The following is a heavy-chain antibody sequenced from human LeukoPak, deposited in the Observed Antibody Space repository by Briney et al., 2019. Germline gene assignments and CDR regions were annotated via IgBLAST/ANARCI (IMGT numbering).Heavy chain of an antibody. CDR1: GFTFSSNA. Sequence: GGPLRLSCSASGFTFSSNAMSWVRQAPGKGLEWVSSISLRGADTNYADSVKGRFTISRDDSKNALYLQMSSLRAEDTAVYFCARRGCYGGNCYPCDYWGQGTLVTVSS. CDR3: ARRGCYGGNCYPCDY. V-gene: IGHV3-23*01. J-gene: IGHJ4*02. CDR2: ISLRGADT. D-gene: IGHD2-21*02.